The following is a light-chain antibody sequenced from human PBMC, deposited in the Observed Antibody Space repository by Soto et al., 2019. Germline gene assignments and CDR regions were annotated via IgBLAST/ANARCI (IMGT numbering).Light chain of an antibody. J-gene: IGKJ1*01. CDR3: QQYNNYPRT. Sequence: AIRMTQSPSSFSASTGDRVTITCRASQAISSYLAWYQQKQGKAPKLLIYAASTLQSGVPSRFSGSGSGTDFTRTSICMQSEDFTTYSCQQYNNYPRTFGQGTKAEIK. V-gene: IGKV1-8*01. CDR2: AAS. CDR1: QAISSY.